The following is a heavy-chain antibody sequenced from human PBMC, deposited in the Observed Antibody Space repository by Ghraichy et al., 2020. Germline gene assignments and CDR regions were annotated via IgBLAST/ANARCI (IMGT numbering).Heavy chain of an antibody. D-gene: IGHD1-14*01. CDR1: GGSISSYY. CDR2: IYYSGST. J-gene: IGHJ6*02. CDR3: ARVRPAGHYYYYGMDV. V-gene: IGHV4-59*01. Sequence: SETLSLTCTVSGGSISSYYWSWIRQPPGKGLEWIGYIYYSGSTNYNPSLKSRVTISVDTSKNQFSLKLSSVTAADTAVYYCARVRPAGHYYYYGMDVWGQGTTVTVSS.